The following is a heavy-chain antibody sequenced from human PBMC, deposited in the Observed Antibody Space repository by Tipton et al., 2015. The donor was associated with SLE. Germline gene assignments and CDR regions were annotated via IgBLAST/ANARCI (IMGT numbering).Heavy chain of an antibody. CDR2: IYYSGST. Sequence: TLSLTCSVSGGSISSSSWSWIRQPPGKGLEWIGYIYYSGSTNYNPSLKSRVTISVDASKNQFSLKLSSVTAADTAVYYCARVRYSTTWYDYWGQGTLVTVSS. D-gene: IGHD6-13*01. J-gene: IGHJ4*02. CDR1: GGSISSSS. V-gene: IGHV4-59*12. CDR3: ARVRYSTTWYDY.